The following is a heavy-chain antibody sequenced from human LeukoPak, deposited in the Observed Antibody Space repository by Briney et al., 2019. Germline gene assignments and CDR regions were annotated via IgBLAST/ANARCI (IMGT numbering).Heavy chain of an antibody. CDR2: IWYDGSNK. CDR1: GFTFSSYG. CDR3: ARTYYYYDSSGSDY. D-gene: IGHD3-22*01. J-gene: IGHJ4*02. V-gene: IGHV3-33*01. Sequence: GGSLRLSCAASGFTFSSYGMHWVRQAPGKGLEWVAVIWYDGSNKYYADSVKGRFTISRDNSKNTLYLQMNSLRAEDTAVYYCARTYYYYDSSGSDYWGQGILVTVSS.